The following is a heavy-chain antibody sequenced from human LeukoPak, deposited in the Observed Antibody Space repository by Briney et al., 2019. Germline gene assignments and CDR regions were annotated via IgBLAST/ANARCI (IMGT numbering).Heavy chain of an antibody. CDR3: GYSYGYYFDY. J-gene: IGHJ4*02. CDR2: IIPIFGTA. Sequence: SVKVSCKASGGTLGSYAISWVRQAPGQGLEWMGGIIPIFGTANYAQKFQGRVTITADESTSTAYMELSSLRSEDTAVYYCGYSYGYYFDYWGQGTLVTVSS. D-gene: IGHD5-18*01. CDR1: GGTLGSYA. V-gene: IGHV1-69*13.